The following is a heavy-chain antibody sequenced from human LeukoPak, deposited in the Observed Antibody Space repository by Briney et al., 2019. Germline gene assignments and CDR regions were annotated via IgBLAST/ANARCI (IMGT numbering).Heavy chain of an antibody. CDR2: INSDGRST. V-gene: IGHV3-74*01. D-gene: IGHD6-19*01. J-gene: IGHJ4*02. CDR1: GFTFSNSW. Sequence: QAGGSLRLSCAASGFTFSNSWMHWVRQAPGKGLVWVSRINSDGRSTVHADSVKGRFTISRDNAKNTLYLQMNSLRDEDTAVYYCARDRYSSGWFGYWGQGTLVTVSS. CDR3: ARDRYSSGWFGY.